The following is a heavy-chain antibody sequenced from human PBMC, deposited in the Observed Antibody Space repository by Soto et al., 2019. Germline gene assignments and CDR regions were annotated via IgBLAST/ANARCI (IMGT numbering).Heavy chain of an antibody. CDR3: ARGLISGYYLYDAFDI. V-gene: IGHV4-61*01. Sequence: PSETLSLTCTVCCGSVSSINYYWTWIRQPPGKGLEWIGYIYYSGSTNYNPSLKSRVTISVDTSKNQFSLKLSSVTAADTAVYYCARGLISGYYLYDAFDIWGQGTMVTVSS. J-gene: IGHJ3*02. CDR1: CGSVSSINYY. CDR2: IYYSGST. D-gene: IGHD3-22*01.